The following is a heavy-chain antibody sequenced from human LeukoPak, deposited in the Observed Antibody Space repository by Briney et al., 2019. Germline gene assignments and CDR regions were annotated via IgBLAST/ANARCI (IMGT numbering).Heavy chain of an antibody. CDR2: INPNSGGT. V-gene: IGHV1-2*02. Sequence: ASVKVSCKASGYTFTGYYIHWVRQAPGQGLEWMGWINPNSGGTDYAQKFQGRVTMTRDTSITTAYMELSWLRSDDTAVYYCARLYSMVRGVDHFDYWGQGTLVTVSS. CDR3: ARLYSMVRGVDHFDY. CDR1: GYTFTGYY. J-gene: IGHJ4*02. D-gene: IGHD3-10*01.